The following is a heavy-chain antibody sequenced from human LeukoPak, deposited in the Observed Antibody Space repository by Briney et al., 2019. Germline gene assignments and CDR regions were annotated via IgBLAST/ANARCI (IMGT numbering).Heavy chain of an antibody. Sequence: GGSLRLSCAASGFPFSDTWMSWVRQAPGKGLEWVGRIKSKTDGGTTDYAAPVKGRFTISRDDAKNSLYLQMNSLRAEDTAIYYCARGAATNLWPSDYWGQGTLVTVSS. CDR1: GFPFSDTW. CDR3: ARGAATNLWPSDY. V-gene: IGHV3-15*01. CDR2: IKSKTDGGTT. D-gene: IGHD3-10*01. J-gene: IGHJ4*02.